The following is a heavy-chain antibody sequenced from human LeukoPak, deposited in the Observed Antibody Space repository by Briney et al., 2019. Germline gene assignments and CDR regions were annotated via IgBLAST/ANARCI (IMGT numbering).Heavy chain of an antibody. CDR3: EDGIRYFGMRYYYMDV. CDR1: GGSFSGYY. Sequence: SETLSLTCAVYGGSFSGYYWSWIRQPPGKGLDWIGEINHSGSTNYNPSLKSRVTISVDTSKNQFSLKLSSVTAADTFFFQAEDGIRYFGMRYYYMDVWGKGTTVTISS. V-gene: IGHV4-34*01. D-gene: IGHD3-9*01. J-gene: IGHJ6*03. CDR2: INHSGST.